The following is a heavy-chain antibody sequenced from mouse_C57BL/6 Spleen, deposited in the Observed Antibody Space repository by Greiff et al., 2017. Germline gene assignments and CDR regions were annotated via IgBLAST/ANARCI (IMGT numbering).Heavy chain of an antibody. CDR2: IDPSDSYT. V-gene: IGHV1-59*01. J-gene: IGHJ1*03. Sequence: VQLQQPGAELVRPGTSVKLSCKASGYTFTSYWMHWVKQRPGQGLEWIGVIDPSDSYTNYNQKFKGKATLTVDTSSSTAYMQLSSLTSEDSAVYYCARMDYGNASWYFDVWGTGTTGTVSS. D-gene: IGHD2-1*01. CDR1: GYTFTSYW. CDR3: ARMDYGNASWYFDV.